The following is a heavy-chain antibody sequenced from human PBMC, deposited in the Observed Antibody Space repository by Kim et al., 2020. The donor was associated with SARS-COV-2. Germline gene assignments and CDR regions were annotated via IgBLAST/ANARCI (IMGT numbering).Heavy chain of an antibody. CDR3: AKSYSGTYLDAFDI. V-gene: IGHV3-30*04. CDR2: MSYDGSYR. D-gene: IGHD1-26*01. Sequence: GGSLRLSCAASKFTFSAYTLHWVRQAPGKGLQWVAVMSYDGSYRYYADSVKGRFTISRDNSKNTLYLQMNSLRAEDTAVYYCAKSYSGTYLDAFDIWGQGTMVTVSS. J-gene: IGHJ3*02. CDR1: KFTFSAYT.